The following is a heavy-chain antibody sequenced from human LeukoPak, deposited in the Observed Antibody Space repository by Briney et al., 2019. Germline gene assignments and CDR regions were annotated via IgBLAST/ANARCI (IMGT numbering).Heavy chain of an antibody. J-gene: IGHJ4*02. CDR3: ARIYGSGHFDL. V-gene: IGHV1-2*02. CDR1: GHPFTGYD. D-gene: IGHD3-10*01. Sequence: GASVKASCNASGHPFTGYDILWGRQAPGHRLECLGRISTHSGVTTYDQNIQGRVTIARETDISTTCREGCVLQSDGTAVYYCARIYGSGHFDLWGQGTLVTV. CDR2: ISTHSGVT.